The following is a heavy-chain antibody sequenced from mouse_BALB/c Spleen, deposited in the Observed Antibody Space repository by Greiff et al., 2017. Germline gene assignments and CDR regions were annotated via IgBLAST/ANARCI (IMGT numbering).Heavy chain of an antibody. CDR3: TREGDYGNAGY. J-gene: IGHJ2*01. CDR1: GYTFTSYW. Sequence: QVQLQQPGAELVRPGASVKLSCKASGYTFTSYWINWVKQRPGQGLEWIGNIYPSDSYTNYNQKFKDKATLTVDKSSSTAYMQLSSPTSEDSAVYYCTREGDYGNAGYWGQGTTLTVSS. CDR2: IYPSDSYT. V-gene: IGHV1-69*02. D-gene: IGHD2-1*01.